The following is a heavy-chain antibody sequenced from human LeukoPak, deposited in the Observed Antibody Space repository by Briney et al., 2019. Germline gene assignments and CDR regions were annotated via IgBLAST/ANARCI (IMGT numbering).Heavy chain of an antibody. CDR2: ISYDGSNK. CDR3: ATSQGSWPDYFDY. V-gene: IGHV3-30*03. Sequence: GGSLRLSCAASGFTFSSYGMHWVRQAPGKGLEWVAVISYDGSNKYYADSVKGRFTISRDNSKNTLYLQMNSLRAEDTAVYYCATSQGSWPDYFDYWGQGTLVTVSS. J-gene: IGHJ4*02. D-gene: IGHD6-13*01. CDR1: GFTFSSYG.